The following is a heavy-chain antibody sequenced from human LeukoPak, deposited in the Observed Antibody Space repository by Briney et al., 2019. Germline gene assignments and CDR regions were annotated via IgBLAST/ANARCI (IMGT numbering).Heavy chain of an antibody. CDR3: ARSASSAWRTNFDY. V-gene: IGHV4-59*01. CDR1: GGSITYYY. D-gene: IGHD6-19*01. J-gene: IGHJ4*02. Sequence: SETLSLTCTVSGGSITYYYWSWIRQPPGKGLEWIGYIYYLGRTDYNPSLRSRVTISVDTSKNQVSLKLTSVTAADTAVYYCARSASSAWRTNFDYWGQGSLVTVSS. CDR2: IYYLGRT.